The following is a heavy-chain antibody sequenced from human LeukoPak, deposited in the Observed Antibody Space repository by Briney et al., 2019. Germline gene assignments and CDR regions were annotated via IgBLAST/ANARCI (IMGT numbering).Heavy chain of an antibody. CDR3: ARVVAARKPLDY. CDR2: ISSSSSYI. J-gene: IGHJ4*02. V-gene: IGHV3-21*01. Sequence: KTGGSLRLSCAASGFTFSSYAMSWVRQAPGKGLEWVSSISSSSSYIYYADSVKGRFTISRDNAKNSLYLQMNSLRAEDTAVYYCARVVAARKPLDYWGQGTLVTVSS. D-gene: IGHD6-6*01. CDR1: GFTFSSYA.